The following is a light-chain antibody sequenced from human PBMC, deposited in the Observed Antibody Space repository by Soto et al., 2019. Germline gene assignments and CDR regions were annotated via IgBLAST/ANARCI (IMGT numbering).Light chain of an antibody. V-gene: IGKV1-5*01. CDR1: QSINNW. J-gene: IGKJ4*02. Sequence: DIQMTQSPSTLSASIGDRVTITCRASQSINNWLAWYQQKPGKAPKFLIYDGSTLESGVPSRFIGRASGTELTLTISSLQPEDFGTYYCQQYDDYPLTFGGGTRVEIK. CDR2: DGS. CDR3: QQYDDYPLT.